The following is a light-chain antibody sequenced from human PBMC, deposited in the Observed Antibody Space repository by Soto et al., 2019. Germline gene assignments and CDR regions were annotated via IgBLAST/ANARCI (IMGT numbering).Light chain of an antibody. CDR3: QQFIDGWT. Sequence: IPMTQSPSTLSASIGDRVTITCRASQSINNRLAWYQQMPGKAPNLLIYDASSLESGVPSRFRGSGSETEFTLPISGLQPDDFATYYGQQFIDGWTFGQGTKVEIK. CDR2: DAS. CDR1: QSINNR. J-gene: IGKJ1*01. V-gene: IGKV1-5*01.